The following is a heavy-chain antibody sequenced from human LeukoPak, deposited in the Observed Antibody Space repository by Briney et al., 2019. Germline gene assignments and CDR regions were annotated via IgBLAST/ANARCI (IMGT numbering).Heavy chain of an antibody. D-gene: IGHD3-22*01. CDR1: GYTFTSYG. Sequence: ASVKVSCKASGYTFTSYGISWVRQAPGQGLEWMGWMSVYNGNTNYAQKLQGRVTMTTDTSTSTAYMELRSLRSDDTAVYYCARDDYDGSGYYRLPPGDYWGQGTLVTVSS. CDR3: ARDDYDGSGYYRLPPGDY. J-gene: IGHJ4*02. V-gene: IGHV1-18*01. CDR2: MSVYNGNT.